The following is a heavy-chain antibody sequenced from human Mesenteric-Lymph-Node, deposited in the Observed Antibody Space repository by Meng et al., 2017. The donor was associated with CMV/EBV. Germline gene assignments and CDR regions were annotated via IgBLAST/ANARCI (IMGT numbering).Heavy chain of an antibody. V-gene: IGHV4-34*01. D-gene: IGHD4-23*01. CDR2: INHSGST. J-gene: IGHJ4*02. CDR1: GGSFRGYY. Sequence: QVQVQHLGAGLLKPSENLSLTCAVYGGSFRGYYWSWIRQPPGKGLEWIGEINHSGSTNYNPSLKSRVTISVDTSKNQFSLKLSSVTAADTAVYYCARHQRWLKSEGGFNYWGQGTLVTVSS. CDR3: ARHQRWLKSEGGFNY.